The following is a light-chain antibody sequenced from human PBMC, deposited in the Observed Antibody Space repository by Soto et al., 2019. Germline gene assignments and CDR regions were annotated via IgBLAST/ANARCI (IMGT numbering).Light chain of an antibody. CDR1: SSDVGGYNY. CDR3: STYGGSNTVV. Sequence: QSALTQPPSASGSPGQSVTISCTGSSSDVGGYNYVSWYQQHPGKAPKLMIYEVSKRPSGVPDRLSGSKTGNTASLTVSGLETEDEADYYCSTYGGSNTVVFGGGTKLTVL. V-gene: IGLV2-8*01. J-gene: IGLJ2*01. CDR2: EVS.